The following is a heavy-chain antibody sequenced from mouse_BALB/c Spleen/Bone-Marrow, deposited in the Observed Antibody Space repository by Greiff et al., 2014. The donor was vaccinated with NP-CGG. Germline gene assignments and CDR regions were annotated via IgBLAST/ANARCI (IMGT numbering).Heavy chain of an antibody. V-gene: IGHV5-4*02. D-gene: IGHD1-1*02. Sequence: EVMLVESGGGLVKPGGSLKLSCTASGFTFSDYYMYWVRQTPEKRLEWVATVSDGGIYTYYPDSVKGRFTISRDNAKNNLYLQMSSLKSEDTAMYYCARSGEKYGALDYSGQGTSVTVSS. J-gene: IGHJ4*01. CDR2: VSDGGIYT. CDR1: GFTFSDYY. CDR3: ARSGEKYGALDY.